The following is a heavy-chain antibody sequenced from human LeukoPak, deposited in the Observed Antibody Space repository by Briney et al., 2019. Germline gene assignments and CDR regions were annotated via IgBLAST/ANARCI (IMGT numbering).Heavy chain of an antibody. J-gene: IGHJ4*02. CDR3: ARADCSSTSCYTPFDY. Sequence: SVKVSCKASGGTFSSYAISWVRQAPGQGLEWMGGIIPIFGTANYAQRFQGRVTITADESTSTAYMELSSLRSEDTAVYYCARADCSSTSCYTPFDYWGQGTLVTVSS. D-gene: IGHD2-2*02. CDR1: GGTFSSYA. V-gene: IGHV1-69*13. CDR2: IIPIFGTA.